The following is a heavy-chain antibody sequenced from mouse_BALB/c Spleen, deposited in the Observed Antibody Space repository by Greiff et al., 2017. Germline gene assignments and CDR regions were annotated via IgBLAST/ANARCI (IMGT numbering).Heavy chain of an antibody. CDR2: IYPGNSDT. CDR3: TRIYYDYGHFDY. CDR1: GYTFTSYW. J-gene: IGHJ2*01. D-gene: IGHD2-4*01. Sequence: VQLQQSGTVLARPGASVKMSCKASGYTFTSYWMHWVKQRPGQGLEWIGAIYPGNSDTSYNQKFKGKAKLTAVTSTSTAYMELSSLTNEDSAVYYCTRIYYDYGHFDYWGQGTTLTVSS. V-gene: IGHV1-5*01.